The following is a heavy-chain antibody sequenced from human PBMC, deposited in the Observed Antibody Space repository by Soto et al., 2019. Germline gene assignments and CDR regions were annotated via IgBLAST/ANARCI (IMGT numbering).Heavy chain of an antibody. J-gene: IGHJ6*02. CDR2: IYPVDSDT. Sequence: GESLKIACHGHGYSFATDWIGWGRQLPGPSMEPMEVIYPVDSDTRYSPSFQGQVTISADKSISTAYLQWSSLKASDTAMYYWARYWHSYSLNYYRGMDVWGQGTTVTVSS. V-gene: IGHV5-51*01. D-gene: IGHD5-18*01. CDR1: GYSFATDW. CDR3: ARYWHSYSLNYYRGMDV.